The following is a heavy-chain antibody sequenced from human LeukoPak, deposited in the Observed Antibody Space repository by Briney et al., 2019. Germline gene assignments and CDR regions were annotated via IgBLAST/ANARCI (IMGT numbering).Heavy chain of an antibody. CDR2: IFYSGNT. J-gene: IGHJ4*02. CDR1: GGSIRSSGHN. Sequence: PSETLSLTCTVSGGSIRSSGHNWDWIRQPPGKGLEYIGSIFYSGNTYYNPSLKSRVTISVDTSKNQFSLKLSSVTAADTAVYYCARRPKQPGFWSGYVDYWGQGTPVTASS. CDR3: ARRPKQPGFWSGYVDY. D-gene: IGHD3-3*01. V-gene: IGHV4-39*01.